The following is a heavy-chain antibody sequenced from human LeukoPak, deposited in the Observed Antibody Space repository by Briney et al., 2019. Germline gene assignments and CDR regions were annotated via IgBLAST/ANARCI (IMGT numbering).Heavy chain of an antibody. CDR1: GFTFSSYG. J-gene: IGHJ4*02. Sequence: GGSLRLSCAASGFTFSSYGMHWVRQAPGKGLEWVAVISYDGSNKYYADSVKGRFTISGDNSKNTLYLQMNSLRAGDTAVYYCAKASGNYWGQGTLVTVSS. CDR2: ISYDGSNK. V-gene: IGHV3-30*18. CDR3: AKASGNY. D-gene: IGHD3-10*01.